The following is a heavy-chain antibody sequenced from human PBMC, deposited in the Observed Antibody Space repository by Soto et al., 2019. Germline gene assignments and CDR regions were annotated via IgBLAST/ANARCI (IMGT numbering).Heavy chain of an antibody. V-gene: IGHV4-39*01. CDR2: IFYSGST. D-gene: IGHD6-6*01. CDR3: ARLRYSSSYSPY. CDR1: GGSVSSSSYY. Sequence: QLQLQESGPGLVKPSETLSLTCTVSGGSVSSSSYYWGWIRQPPGQGLEWIGSIFYSGSTYYNPSLKSRVTISLDTSKNQFSLKLSSVTAADTAVYYCARLRYSSSYSPYWVQGTLVTVSS. J-gene: IGHJ4*02.